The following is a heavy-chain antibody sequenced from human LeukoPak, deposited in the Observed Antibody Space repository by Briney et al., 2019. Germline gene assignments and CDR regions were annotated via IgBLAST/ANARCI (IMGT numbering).Heavy chain of an antibody. CDR1: GFFFNTNA. CDR2: IGNSDET. Sequence: GGSLRLSCAASGFFFNTNAMSWVRQASGMGLEWVAAIGNSDETYYADAVKGRFTISRDTSKSTLFLQMNNLRAEDTAVYYCAKDDAWLQYNDWGQGTLVTVSS. D-gene: IGHD5-24*01. CDR3: AKDDAWLQYND. J-gene: IGHJ4*02. V-gene: IGHV3-23*01.